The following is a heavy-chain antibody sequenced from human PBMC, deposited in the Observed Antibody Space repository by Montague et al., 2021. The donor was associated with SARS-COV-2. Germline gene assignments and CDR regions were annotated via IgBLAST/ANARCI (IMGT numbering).Heavy chain of an antibody. Sequence: SETLSLTYTVSGGSINNFFWSWIRQPPGKGLEWIGYIYYRGNTNYNPSLASRVTMSVDKSRNWFSLKLTSVTAADTAVYYCVRTVMQGSGDSWGQGTLVTVSS. CDR3: VRTVMQGSGDS. CDR1: GGSINNFF. V-gene: IGHV4-59*08. D-gene: IGHD6-25*01. CDR2: IYYRGNT. J-gene: IGHJ4*02.